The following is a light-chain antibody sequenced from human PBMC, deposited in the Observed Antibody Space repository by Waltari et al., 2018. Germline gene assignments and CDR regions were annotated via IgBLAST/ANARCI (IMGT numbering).Light chain of an antibody. CDR2: DAS. Sequence: DIQMTQSPSTLAPSVGDTVTNTGRAIQRIRDYLAWYQQKPGKAPKLLIYDASTLKNGVPSRFSGSVSGTEFTLTISSLQPDDFATYYCQHYSGFSSRTFGQGTKVDIK. CDR1: QRIRDY. J-gene: IGKJ1*01. CDR3: QHYSGFSSRT. V-gene: IGKV1-5*01.